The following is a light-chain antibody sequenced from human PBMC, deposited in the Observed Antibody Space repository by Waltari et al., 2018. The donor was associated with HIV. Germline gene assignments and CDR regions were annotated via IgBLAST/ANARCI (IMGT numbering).Light chain of an antibody. CDR1: SSDVGGYNY. Sequence: QSALTQPPSASGSPGQSVTLSCTGTSSDVGGYNYVSWHQQHPGKAPKLMIYDVIKRPSGVPDRLSGSKSGNTASRTVSGLQPEDEADYYCSSQAGSKVVFGGGTRLTVL. CDR2: DVI. J-gene: IGLJ2*01. CDR3: SSQAGSKVV. V-gene: IGLV2-8*01.